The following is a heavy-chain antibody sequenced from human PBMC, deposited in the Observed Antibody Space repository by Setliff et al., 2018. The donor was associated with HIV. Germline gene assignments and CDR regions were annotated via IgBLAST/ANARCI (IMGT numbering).Heavy chain of an antibody. Sequence: GASVKVSCKPSGYTFTSYEINWVRQATGQGLEWMGWMNPNSGNTAYAQKFQGRVTITTDESTSTAYMELSSLRSEDTAVYYCAREMEWELSAEYFQHWGQGTLVTVSS. CDR1: GYTFTSYE. J-gene: IGHJ1*01. CDR3: AREMEWELSAEYFQH. V-gene: IGHV1-8*01. D-gene: IGHD1-26*01. CDR2: MNPNSGNT.